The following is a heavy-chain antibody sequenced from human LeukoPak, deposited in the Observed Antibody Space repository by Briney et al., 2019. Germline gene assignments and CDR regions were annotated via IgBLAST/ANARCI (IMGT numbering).Heavy chain of an antibody. Sequence: GGSLRLSCAASGFTFSSYSMNWVRQAPGKGLEWVSSITRSSIYKYYADSVKGRFTISRDNAKNSLYLQMNSLRAEDTAVYYCASSRYDSSGYYGIIGYWGQGTLVIVSS. V-gene: IGHV3-21*01. J-gene: IGHJ4*02. D-gene: IGHD3-22*01. CDR3: ASSRYDSSGYYGIIGY. CDR1: GFTFSSYS. CDR2: ITRSSIYK.